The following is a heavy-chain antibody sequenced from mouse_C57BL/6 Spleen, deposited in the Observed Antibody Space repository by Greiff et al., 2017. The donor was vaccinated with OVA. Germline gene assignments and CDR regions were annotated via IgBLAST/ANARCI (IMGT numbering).Heavy chain of an antibody. Sequence: VQLQQSGPVLVKPGASVKMSCKASGYTFTDYYMNWVKQSHGKSLEWIGVINPYNGGTSYNQKFKGKATLTVDKSSSTAYMELNSLTSEDSAVYYCARYAYDYDKDCDYWGQGTTLTVSS. CDR3: ARYAYDYDKDCDY. CDR2: INPYNGGT. J-gene: IGHJ2*01. V-gene: IGHV1-19*01. CDR1: GYTFTDYY. D-gene: IGHD2-4*01.